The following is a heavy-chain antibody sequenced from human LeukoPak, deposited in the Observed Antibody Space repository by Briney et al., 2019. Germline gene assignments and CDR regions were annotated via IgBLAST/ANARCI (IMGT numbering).Heavy chain of an antibody. V-gene: IGHV4-34*01. CDR3: ARDLLGWSYFDY. J-gene: IGHJ4*02. CDR1: AGSFIGYY. CDR2: TRHSGDP. D-gene: IGHD6-19*01. Sequence: SETLSLTCAVYAGSFIGYYWSWIRQTPGKGLEWIGDTRHSGDPNYNPSLESRVTISVDTSKNQFSLKLSSVTAADTAVYYCARDLLGWSYFDYWGQGTLVTVSS.